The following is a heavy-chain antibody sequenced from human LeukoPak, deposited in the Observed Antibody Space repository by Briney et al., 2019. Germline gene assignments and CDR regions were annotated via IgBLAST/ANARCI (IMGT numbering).Heavy chain of an antibody. CDR2: FDPEDGET. D-gene: IGHD3-10*01. Sequence: ASVKVSCKVSGYTLTELSMHWVRQAPGKGLEWMGGFDPEDGETIYAQKFQGRVTMTEDTSTDTAYMELSSLRSEDTAVYYCARSGSYHWYFDYWGQGTLVTVSS. V-gene: IGHV1-24*01. CDR1: GYTLTELS. CDR3: ARSGSYHWYFDY. J-gene: IGHJ4*02.